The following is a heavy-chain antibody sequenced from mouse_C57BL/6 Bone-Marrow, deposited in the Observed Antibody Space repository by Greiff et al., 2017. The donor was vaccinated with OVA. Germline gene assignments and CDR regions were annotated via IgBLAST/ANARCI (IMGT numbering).Heavy chain of an antibody. D-gene: IGHD2-3*01. CDR2: INPGSGGT. CDR3: ATLYDGNAMDY. V-gene: IGHV1-54*01. Sequence: QVQLQQSGAELVRPGTSVKVSCKASGYAFTNYLIEWVKQRPGQGLEWIGVINPGSGGTNYNEKFKGKATLTADKSSSTAYMQLSSLTSEDSAVYFCATLYDGNAMDYWGKGTSVTVSS. J-gene: IGHJ4*01. CDR1: GYAFTNYL.